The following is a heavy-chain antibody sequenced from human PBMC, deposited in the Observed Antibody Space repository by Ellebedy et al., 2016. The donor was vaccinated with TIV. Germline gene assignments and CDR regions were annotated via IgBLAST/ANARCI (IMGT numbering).Heavy chain of an antibody. CDR3: AKDLGDGYNLNYYGMDV. Sequence: GESLKISXAASGFTFSDYWMNWVRQAPGKGLEWVANIKQDGSLRYYVDSVRGRFTISRDNAQNSLYLQMNSLRAEDTAVYYCAKDLGDGYNLNYYGMDVWGQGTTVTVSS. CDR1: GFTFSDYW. V-gene: IGHV3-7*03. D-gene: IGHD5-24*01. J-gene: IGHJ6*02. CDR2: IKQDGSLR.